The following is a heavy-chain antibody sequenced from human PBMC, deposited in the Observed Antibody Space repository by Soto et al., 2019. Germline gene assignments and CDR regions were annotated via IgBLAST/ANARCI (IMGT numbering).Heavy chain of an antibody. CDR3: ARVYNWNYSYYYYMDV. Sequence: SETLSLTCAVYGGSFSGYYWSWIRQPPGKGLEWIGEINHSGSTNYNPSLKSRVTISVDTSKNQFSLKLSSVTAADTAVYYCARVYNWNYSYYYYMDVWGKGTTVTVSS. V-gene: IGHV4-34*01. J-gene: IGHJ6*03. D-gene: IGHD1-20*01. CDR1: GGSFSGYY. CDR2: INHSGST.